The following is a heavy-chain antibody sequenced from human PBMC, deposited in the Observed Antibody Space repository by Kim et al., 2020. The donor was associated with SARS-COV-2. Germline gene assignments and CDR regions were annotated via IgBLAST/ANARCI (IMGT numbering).Heavy chain of an antibody. CDR1: GFTFSSYA. D-gene: IGHD6-13*01. Sequence: GGSLRLSCAASGFTFSSYAMHWVRQAPGKGKEWVAVISYDGSNKYYADSVKGRFTISKDNSKNTLYLQMNSLTAEDTAVYYCASLLAAEDTLEYWGQGTLVTVSS. V-gene: IGHV3-30*04. CDR3: ASLLAAEDTLEY. J-gene: IGHJ4*02. CDR2: ISYDGSNK.